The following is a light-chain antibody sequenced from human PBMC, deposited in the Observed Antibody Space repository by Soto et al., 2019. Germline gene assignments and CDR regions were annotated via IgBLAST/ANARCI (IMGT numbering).Light chain of an antibody. V-gene: IGKV1-5*03. CDR1: QIIDTW. CDR2: KVS. CDR3: QQYKSSWT. J-gene: IGKJ1*01. Sequence: DIQMTQSPSTLSASVGDRVIITCRASQIIDTWLAWYQQRPGKAPKVLISKVSNLESGVPARFRGSGSGTEFPLTISGRQPDDFATYYCQQYKSSWTFGQGTKVDIK.